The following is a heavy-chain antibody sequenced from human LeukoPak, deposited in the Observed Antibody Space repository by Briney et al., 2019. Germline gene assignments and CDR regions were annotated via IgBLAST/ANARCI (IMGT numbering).Heavy chain of an antibody. Sequence: GGSLRLSCAASGFTFSSYEMNWVRQAPGKGLGWVSYISSSGSTIYYADSVKGRFTTSRDNAKNSLYLQMNRLRVEDTAVYYCARLFYYDSSGVYGMDVWGQGTT. D-gene: IGHD3-22*01. CDR3: ARLFYYDSSGVYGMDV. CDR1: GFTFSSYE. J-gene: IGHJ6*02. V-gene: IGHV3-48*03. CDR2: ISSSGSTI.